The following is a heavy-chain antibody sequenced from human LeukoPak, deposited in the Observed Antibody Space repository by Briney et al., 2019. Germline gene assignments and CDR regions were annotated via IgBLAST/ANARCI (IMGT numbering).Heavy chain of an antibody. V-gene: IGHV3-73*01. Sequence: GGSLRLSCAASGFTFSGSAMHWVRQASGKGLEWVGRIRSKANSYATAYAASVKGRFTISRDDSKNTAYLQMNSLKTEDTAVYYCTSRPRGYSCGFDYWGQGTLVTVSS. D-gene: IGHD5-18*01. J-gene: IGHJ4*02. CDR1: GFTFSGSA. CDR2: IRSKANSYAT. CDR3: TSRPRGYSCGFDY.